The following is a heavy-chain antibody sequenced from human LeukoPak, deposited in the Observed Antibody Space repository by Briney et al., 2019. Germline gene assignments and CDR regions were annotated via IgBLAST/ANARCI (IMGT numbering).Heavy chain of an antibody. D-gene: IGHD3-10*01. CDR1: GFTFSDYY. CDR2: ISSSSSYT. Sequence: TGGSLRLSCAASGFTFSDYYMSWIRQAPGKGLEWASYISSSSSYTTYADSVKGRFTISRDNAKNSLYLQMNSLRAEDTAVYYCARVAPTGSYGSGNYYFDYWGQGTLVTVPS. J-gene: IGHJ4*02. V-gene: IGHV3-11*05. CDR3: ARVAPTGSYGSGNYYFDY.